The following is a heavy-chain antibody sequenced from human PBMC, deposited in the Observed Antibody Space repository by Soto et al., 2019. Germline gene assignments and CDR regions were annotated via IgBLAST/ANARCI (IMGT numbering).Heavy chain of an antibody. CDR2: IIPIFGTA. Sequence: SVKVSCKASGGTFSSYSINWVRQAPGQGLEWMGEIIPIFGTANYAQKFQGRVTITADESTSTAYMELSSLRSEDTAVYYCARDGGRHSGGIDYWGQGTLVTVSS. D-gene: IGHD1-26*01. CDR3: ARDGGRHSGGIDY. CDR1: GGTFSSYS. J-gene: IGHJ4*02. V-gene: IGHV1-69*13.